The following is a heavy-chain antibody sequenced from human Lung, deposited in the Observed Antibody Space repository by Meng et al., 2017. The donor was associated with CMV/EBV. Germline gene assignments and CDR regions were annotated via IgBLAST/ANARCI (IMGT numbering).Heavy chain of an antibody. CDR1: GGSISSSSYY. CDR3: ARPDDSSGWYMPFDY. D-gene: IGHD6-19*01. CDR2: IYYSGST. V-gene: IGHV4-39*01. J-gene: IGHJ4*02. Sequence: CTVSGGSISSSSYYWGWIRQPPGKGLEWIGSIYYSGSTYYNPSLKSRVTISVDTSKNQFSLKLSSVTAADTAVYYCARPDDSSGWYMPFDYWGQGTXVTVSS.